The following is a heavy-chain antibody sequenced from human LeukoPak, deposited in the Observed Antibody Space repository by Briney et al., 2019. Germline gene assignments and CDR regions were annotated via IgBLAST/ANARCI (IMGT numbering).Heavy chain of an antibody. Sequence: GGSLRLSCAASGFTFSSYWMSWVRQAPGKGLEWVANIKQDGSEKYYVDSVKGRFTISRDNAKNSLYLQMNSLRAEDTAVYYCAKLSGLLPYYYDSSGSDYWGQGTLVTVSS. J-gene: IGHJ4*02. V-gene: IGHV3-7*03. CDR2: IKQDGSEK. CDR1: GFTFSSYW. D-gene: IGHD3-22*01. CDR3: AKLSGLLPYYYDSSGSDY.